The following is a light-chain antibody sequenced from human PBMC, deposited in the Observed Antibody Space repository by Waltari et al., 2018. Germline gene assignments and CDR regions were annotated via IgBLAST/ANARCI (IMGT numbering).Light chain of an antibody. Sequence: QSALTQPPSASGSLGQSVTISCTGTNNDVGAYPYVSWYQQYPGKAPKLLIYDVTKMPSVFSDRFSGSTSGRTASLTVSGLQPEDEAIYSCCSYAGADSLLFGGGTKLTVL. CDR1: NNDVGAYPY. CDR2: DVT. J-gene: IGLJ3*02. V-gene: IGLV2-8*01. CDR3: CSYAGADSLL.